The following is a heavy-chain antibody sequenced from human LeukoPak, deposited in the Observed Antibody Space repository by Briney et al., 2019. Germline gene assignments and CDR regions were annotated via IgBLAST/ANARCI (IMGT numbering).Heavy chain of an antibody. Sequence: GESLKISCKGSGYSFTSYWIGWVRQMPGKGLEWMGIINPGDSDTRYSPSFQGQVTISADKSISTAYLQWSSLKASDTAMYYCARRGIAAAAEGALLYAFDYWGQGTLVTVSS. D-gene: IGHD6-13*01. CDR2: INPGDSDT. CDR1: GYSFTSYW. J-gene: IGHJ4*02. CDR3: ARRGIAAAAEGALLYAFDY. V-gene: IGHV5-51*01.